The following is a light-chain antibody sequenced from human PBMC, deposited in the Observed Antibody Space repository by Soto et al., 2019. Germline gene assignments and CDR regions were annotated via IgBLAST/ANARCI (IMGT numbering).Light chain of an antibody. CDR3: GSWDSSLSAYV. J-gene: IGLJ1*01. Sequence: QSVLTQSPSVSAAPGQRVTISCSGSSSNIGGNSVSWYQQLPGTAPKLLIYDDDKRPSGIPDRFSGSKSGTPATLGITGFQTGDEADYYCGSWDSSLSAYVFGTGTKVTVL. V-gene: IGLV1-51*01. CDR1: SSNIGGNS. CDR2: DDD.